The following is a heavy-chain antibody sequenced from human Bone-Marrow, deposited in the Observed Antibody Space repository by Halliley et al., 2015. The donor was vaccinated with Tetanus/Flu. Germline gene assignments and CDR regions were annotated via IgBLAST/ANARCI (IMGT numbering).Heavy chain of an antibody. V-gene: IGHV4-59*01. Sequence: TLSLTCTVSGGSISPYYWSWIRQPPGKGLEWIGYIFYSGNTNYNPSLKSRVTISVDTSKNQFSLRLSSVTPADTAVYYCARSGSGNYEGWLDPWGQGTLVTVSS. J-gene: IGHJ5*02. CDR3: ARSGSGNYEGWLDP. CDR2: IFYSGNT. CDR1: GGSISPYY. D-gene: IGHD3-10*01.